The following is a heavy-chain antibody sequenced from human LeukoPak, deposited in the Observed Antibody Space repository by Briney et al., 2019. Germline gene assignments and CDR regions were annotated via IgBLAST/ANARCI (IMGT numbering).Heavy chain of an antibody. D-gene: IGHD3-22*01. CDR1: GGSSSGNY. J-gene: IGHJ4*02. V-gene: IGHV4-34*01. Sequence: SETLSLTCGVYGGSSSGNYWSWIRQPPGKGLEWIGEINHSGRTKYNPSLKSRVTISVDKSKNQFSLNLSSVTAADTAVYYCARDRRYYDSSAYIRGFDYWGQGTLVTVSS. CDR2: INHSGRT. CDR3: ARDRRYYDSSAYIRGFDY.